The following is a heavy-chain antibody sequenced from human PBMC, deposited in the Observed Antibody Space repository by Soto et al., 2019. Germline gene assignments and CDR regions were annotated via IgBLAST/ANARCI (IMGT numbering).Heavy chain of an antibody. Sequence: QVQLVQSGAEVKKPGASVKVSYKASGYTFTSYGISWVRQAPGQGLEWMGWISAYNGNTNYAQKLQGRVTMTTDTSTSTAYMELRSLRSDDTAVYYCARLLLPGYCISTSCYGMDVWGQGTTVTVSS. CDR3: ARLLLPGYCISTSCYGMDV. V-gene: IGHV1-18*01. CDR1: GYTFTSYG. D-gene: IGHD2-2*01. CDR2: ISAYNGNT. J-gene: IGHJ6*02.